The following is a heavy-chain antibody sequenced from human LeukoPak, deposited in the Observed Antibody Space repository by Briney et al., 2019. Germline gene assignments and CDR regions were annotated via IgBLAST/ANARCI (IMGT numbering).Heavy chain of an antibody. CDR3: ARLLSSGYYYFDY. CDR1: GLTFSSYS. V-gene: IGHV3-21*01. J-gene: IGHJ4*02. CDR2: ISSSSSYI. Sequence: GGSLRLSCAASGLTFSSYSMNWVRQAPGKGLEWVSSISSSSSYIYYADSVKGRFTISRDNAKNSLYLQMNSLRAEDTAVYHCARLLSSGYYYFDYWGQGTLVTVSS. D-gene: IGHD3-22*01.